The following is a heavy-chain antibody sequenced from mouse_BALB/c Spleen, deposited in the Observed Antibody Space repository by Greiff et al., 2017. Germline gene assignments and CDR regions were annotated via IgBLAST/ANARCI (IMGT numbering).Heavy chain of an antibody. CDR2: ISYSGST. Sequence: DVKLQESGPSLVKPSQTLSLTCSVTGDSITSGYWNWIRKFPGNKLEYMGYISYSGSTYYNPSLKSRISITRDTSKNQYYLQLNSVTTEDTATYYCARYRTTADWYFDVWGAGTTVTVSS. V-gene: IGHV3-8*02. CDR1: GDSITSGY. CDR3: ARYRTTADWYFDV. D-gene: IGHD1-2*01. J-gene: IGHJ1*01.